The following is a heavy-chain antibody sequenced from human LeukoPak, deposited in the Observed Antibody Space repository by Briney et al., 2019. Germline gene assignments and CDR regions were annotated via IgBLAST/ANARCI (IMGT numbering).Heavy chain of an antibody. J-gene: IGHJ4*02. Sequence: GGSLRLSCAASGFTFSSYEMNWVRQAPGKGLEWVSYISSSGSTIYYADSVKGRFTISRDNAKNSLYLQMNSLRAEDTAVYYCAKDGYYDILTGNGGSDYWGQGTLVTVSS. CDR1: GFTFSSYE. V-gene: IGHV3-48*03. CDR3: AKDGYYDILTGNGGSDY. D-gene: IGHD3-9*01. CDR2: ISSSGSTI.